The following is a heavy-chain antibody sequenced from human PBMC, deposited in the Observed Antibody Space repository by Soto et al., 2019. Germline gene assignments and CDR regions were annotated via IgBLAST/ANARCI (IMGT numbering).Heavy chain of an antibody. CDR2: ISAYNGNT. J-gene: IGHJ6*03. CDR1: GYTFTSYG. V-gene: IGHV1-18*01. D-gene: IGHD3-3*01. Sequence: AASVKVSCKASGYTFTSYGISWVRQAPGQGLEWMGWISAYNGNTNYAQKLQGRVTMTTDTSTSTAYMELRSLRSDDTAVYYCARGSDDFWSGYYNYYYYMDVWGKGTTVTVSS. CDR3: ARGSDDFWSGYYNYYYYMDV.